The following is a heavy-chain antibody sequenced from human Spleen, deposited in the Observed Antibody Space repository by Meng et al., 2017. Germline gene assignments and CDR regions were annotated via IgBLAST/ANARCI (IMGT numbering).Heavy chain of an antibody. CDR2: ITSSRNYI. Sequence: GGSLRLSCAASGFSFSSYSMNWVRQAPGKGLEWVSSITSSRNYIYYADSMKGRFTISRDNAKNSLYLQMNSLRAEDTAVYYCARETGSFDYWGQGTLVTVSS. CDR1: GFSFSSYS. CDR3: ARETGSFDY. D-gene: IGHD1-1*01. J-gene: IGHJ4*02. V-gene: IGHV3-21*06.